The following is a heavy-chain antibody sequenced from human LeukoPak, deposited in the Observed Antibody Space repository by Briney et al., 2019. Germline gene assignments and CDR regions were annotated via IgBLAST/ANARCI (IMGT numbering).Heavy chain of an antibody. CDR1: GVSFSGYY. J-gene: IGHJ4*02. Sequence: SETLSLTCAVYGVSFSGYYWSWVRQPPGKGLEWIGEINHSGSTNYNPSLKSRVTISVDTSKNQFSLKLSSVTAADTAVYYCAISSGYYYAYDYWGQGTLVTVSS. D-gene: IGHD3-22*01. V-gene: IGHV4-34*01. CDR2: INHSGST. CDR3: AISSGYYYAYDY.